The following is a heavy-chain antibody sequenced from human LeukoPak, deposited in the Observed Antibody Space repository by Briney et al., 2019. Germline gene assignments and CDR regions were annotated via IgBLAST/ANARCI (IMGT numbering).Heavy chain of an antibody. CDR1: GYTFTGYY. J-gene: IGHJ3*02. CDR2: INPNSGGT. CDR3: AGRAGSGWYRKSHDAFDI. D-gene: IGHD6-19*01. V-gene: IGHV1-2*02. Sequence: ASVKVSCKASGYTFTGYYMHWVRQAPGQGLEWMGWINPNSGGTNYAQKFQGRVTMTRDTSISTAYMELSRLRSDDTAVYYCAGRAGSGWYRKSHDAFDIWGQGTMVTVSS.